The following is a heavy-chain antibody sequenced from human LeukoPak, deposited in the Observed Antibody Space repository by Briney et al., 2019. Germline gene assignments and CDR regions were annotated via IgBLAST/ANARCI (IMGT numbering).Heavy chain of an antibody. CDR2: ITWNRDKI. V-gene: IGHV3-9*01. CDR3: AKDQSSIAATLGD. D-gene: IGHD6-25*01. Sequence: PGRSLRLSCTVSGFTFDDYAMHWVRHTPGKGLEWVSGITWNRDKIGYGDSVKGRFTISRDNVKNVLYLQMNSLRPEDTALYYCAKDQSSIAATLGDWGQGTLVTVSS. CDR1: GFTFDDYA. J-gene: IGHJ4*02.